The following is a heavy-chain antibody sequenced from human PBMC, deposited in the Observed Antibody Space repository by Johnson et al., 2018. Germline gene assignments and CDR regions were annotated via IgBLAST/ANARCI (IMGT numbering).Heavy chain of an antibody. V-gene: IGHV3-33*01. J-gene: IGHJ6*02. CDR2: IWYDGSNK. CDR3: ARDHRITIVGVVTSLGMDV. Sequence: QVQLVQSGGGVVQSGRSLRLSCAASGFTFSSYGMHWVRQAPGKGLEWVAVIWYDGSNKYYADSVKGRFTISRDNSKNTLYLQMNSLRAEDTAVYYCARDHRITIVGVVTSLGMDVWGQGTTVTVSS. D-gene: IGHD3-3*01. CDR1: GFTFSSYG.